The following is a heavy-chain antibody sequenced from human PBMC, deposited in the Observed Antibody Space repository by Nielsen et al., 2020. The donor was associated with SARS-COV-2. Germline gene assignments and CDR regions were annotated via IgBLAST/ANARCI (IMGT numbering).Heavy chain of an antibody. D-gene: IGHD6-13*01. CDR2: IYYSGST. CDR1: GGSISSYY. CDR3: ARAYEYSSSPVGY. Sequence: SETLSLTCTVSGGSISSYYWSWIRQHPGKGLEWIGYIYYSGSTYYNPSLKSRVTISVDTSKNQFSLKLSSVTAADTAVYYCARAYEYSSSPVGYWGQGTLVTVSS. V-gene: IGHV4-59*06. J-gene: IGHJ4*02.